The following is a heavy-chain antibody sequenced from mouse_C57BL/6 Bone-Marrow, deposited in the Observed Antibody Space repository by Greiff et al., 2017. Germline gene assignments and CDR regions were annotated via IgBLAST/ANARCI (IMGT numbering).Heavy chain of an antibody. CDR2: INPNNGGT. CDR1: GYTFTDYY. V-gene: IGHV1-26*01. D-gene: IGHD2-5*01. Sequence: VQLQQSGPELVKPGASVKISCKASGYTFTDYYMNWVKQSHGKSLEWIGDINPNNGGTSYNQKFKGKATLTVDKSSSTAYMELRSLTSEDSAVYYCAPNSNYGDYWGQGTTLTVSS. J-gene: IGHJ2*01. CDR3: APNSNYGDY.